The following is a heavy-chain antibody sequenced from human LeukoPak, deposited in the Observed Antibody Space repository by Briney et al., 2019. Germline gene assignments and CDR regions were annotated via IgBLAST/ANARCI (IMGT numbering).Heavy chain of an antibody. CDR2: ISSSSSYI. CDR1: GFTFSSYS. J-gene: IGHJ4*02. CDR3: ARVPGGRGAAPADDY. D-gene: IGHD6-6*01. Sequence: GGSLRLSCAASGFTFSSYSMNWVRQAPGKGLEWVSSISSSSSYIYYADSVKGRFTISRDNAKNSLYLQMNSLRAEDTAVYYCARVPGGRGAAPADDYWGQGTLVTVSS. V-gene: IGHV3-21*01.